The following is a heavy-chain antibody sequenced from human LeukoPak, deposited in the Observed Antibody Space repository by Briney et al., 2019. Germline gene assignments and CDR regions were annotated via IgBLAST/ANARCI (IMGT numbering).Heavy chain of an antibody. Sequence: PGGSQRLSCAASGFTVSNNYVSWVRQAPGKGLEWFSVIYGGGSTSDADSVKGRFTISRDNSKNTLYLQMNCLRADDTGVYYCARDRSDGHYYMVVWGKGTTAIVSS. CDR2: IYGGGST. CDR1: GFTVSNNY. CDR3: ARDRSDGHYYMVV. D-gene: IGHD5-24*01. V-gene: IGHV3-53*01. J-gene: IGHJ6*03.